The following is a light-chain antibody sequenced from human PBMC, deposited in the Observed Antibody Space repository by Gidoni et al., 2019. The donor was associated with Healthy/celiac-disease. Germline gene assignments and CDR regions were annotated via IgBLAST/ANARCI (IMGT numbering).Light chain of an antibody. V-gene: IGKV1-33*01. CDR1: QDISNY. J-gene: IGKJ3*01. Sequence: DIQMTQSPSSLSASVGDRVTITCQASQDISNYLNWYQQKPGKAPKLLIYDASHLETGVPSRFSGSGSGTDFTFTISSLQPEDMATYYCQQYDNLPRFTFGPXTKVDIK. CDR2: DAS. CDR3: QQYDNLPRFT.